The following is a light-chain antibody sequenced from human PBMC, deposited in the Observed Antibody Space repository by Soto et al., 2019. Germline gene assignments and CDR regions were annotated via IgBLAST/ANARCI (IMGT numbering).Light chain of an antibody. J-gene: IGKJ4*01. Sequence: DIQLTQSPSSLSAFVGASVTITCRAIQCISSNLNWYQQKPGKAPTLLIYTTSSLESGVPSRFSGSGSGTDFTLTISSLQAEDVAVYYCQQYYSTPLTFGGGTKVDI. CDR3: QQYYSTPLT. V-gene: IGKV1-39*01. CDR2: TTS. CDR1: QCISSN.